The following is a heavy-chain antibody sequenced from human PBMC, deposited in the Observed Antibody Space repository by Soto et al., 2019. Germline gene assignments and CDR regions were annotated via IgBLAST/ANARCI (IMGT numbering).Heavy chain of an antibody. CDR2: ISSSGATT. CDR3: ARMGSGYDFVL. D-gene: IGHD5-12*01. J-gene: IGHJ4*02. CDR1: GFSLSDYY. Sequence: QVQMVESGGGLVKPGGSLRLSCAVSGFSLSDYYMSWTRQAPGKGLEWVSKISSSGATTDYADSVKGRFTISRDNAKNSLYLQMNSLRVEDMAVYYCARMGSGYDFVLRGQGTVVTVSS. V-gene: IGHV3-11*01.